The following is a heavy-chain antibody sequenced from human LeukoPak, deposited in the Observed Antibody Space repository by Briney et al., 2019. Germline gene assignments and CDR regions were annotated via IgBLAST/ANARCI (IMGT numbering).Heavy chain of an antibody. CDR1: GFTFSSYA. D-gene: IGHD6-19*01. CDR2: ISYDGSNK. CDR3: ARGARVSSGWYYFDY. V-gene: IGHV3-30-3*01. Sequence: GGSLRLSCAASGFTFSSYAMLWVRQAPGKGLEWVAVISYDGSNKYYADYVKGRFTISRDNSKNTLYLQMNSLRAEDTAVYYCARGARVSSGWYYFDYWGQGTLVTVSS. J-gene: IGHJ4*02.